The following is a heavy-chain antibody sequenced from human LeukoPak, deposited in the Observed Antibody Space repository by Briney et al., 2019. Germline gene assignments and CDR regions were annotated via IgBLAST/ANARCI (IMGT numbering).Heavy chain of an antibody. CDR2: ISVYTGYT. V-gene: IGHV1-18*01. CDR3: ARDGGYFDWPRPRPGKYYFDY. D-gene: IGHD3-9*01. Sequence: ASVKVSCKASRYTFSNYGVTWVRQAPGQGLEWMGWISVYTGYTNYAQNFQGRVTMTTDTSTNTAYMELRSLTSDDTAVYFCARDGGYFDWPRPRPGKYYFDYWGQGTLVTVTS. CDR1: RYTFSNYG. J-gene: IGHJ4*02.